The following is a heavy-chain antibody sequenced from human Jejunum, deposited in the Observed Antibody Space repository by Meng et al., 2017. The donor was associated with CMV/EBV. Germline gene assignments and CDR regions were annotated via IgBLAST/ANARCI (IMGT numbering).Heavy chain of an antibody. CDR3: AHNSHHPWGTYRDYYFDY. V-gene: IGHV2-5*01. Sequence: SISTSGVGVAWIRQPPGKALEWLELIYWNDDKRYISSLKSRLTVTKDTSKNQVVLTMTNMDPVDTATYYCAHNSHHPWGTYRDYYFDYWGQGTLVTVSS. CDR1: SISTSGVG. CDR2: IYWNDDK. J-gene: IGHJ4*02. D-gene: IGHD3-16*02.